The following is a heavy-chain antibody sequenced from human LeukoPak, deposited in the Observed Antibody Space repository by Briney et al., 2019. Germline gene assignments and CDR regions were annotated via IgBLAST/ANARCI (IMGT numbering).Heavy chain of an antibody. D-gene: IGHD3-3*01. J-gene: IGHJ4*02. Sequence: SETLSLTCDVSGDSITRGAYSWSWIRQPPGKGLEWIGYIFHSGSTNYNPSLKSRVTISVDTSKNQFSLKLSSVTAADTAVYYCARAHITIDYWGQGTLVTVSS. CDR3: ARAHITIDY. CDR1: GDSITRGAYS. V-gene: IGHV4-30-2*01. CDR2: IFHSGST.